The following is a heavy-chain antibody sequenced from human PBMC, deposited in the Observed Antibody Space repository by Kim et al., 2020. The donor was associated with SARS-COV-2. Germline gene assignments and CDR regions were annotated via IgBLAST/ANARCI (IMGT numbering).Heavy chain of an antibody. CDR1: GFTFSSYA. D-gene: IGHD6-19*01. CDR2: ISYDGSNK. J-gene: IGHJ6*02. V-gene: IGHV3-30*04. Sequence: GGSLRLSCAASGFTFSSYAMHWVRQAPGKGLEWVAVISYDGSNKYYADSVKGRFTISRDNSKNTLYLQMNSLRAEDTAVYYCARDIYPYSCGLIPDYYYYCGMDVWGQGTTVTVSS. CDR3: ARDIYPYSCGLIPDYYYYCGMDV.